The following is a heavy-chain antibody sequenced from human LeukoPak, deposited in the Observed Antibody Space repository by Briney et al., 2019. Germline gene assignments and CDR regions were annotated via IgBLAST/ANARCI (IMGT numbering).Heavy chain of an antibody. CDR2: IIPIFGTA. J-gene: IGHJ6*04. CDR3: ARLGSGSFNYYYYGMDV. CDR1: GGTFSSYA. Sequence: GSSVKVSCKASGGTFSSYAISWVRQAPGQGLEWMGGIIPIFGTANYAQKFQGRVTTTADKSTSTAYMELSSLRSEDTAVCYCARLGSGSFNYYYYGMDVWGKGTTVTVSS. V-gene: IGHV1-69*06. D-gene: IGHD3-10*01.